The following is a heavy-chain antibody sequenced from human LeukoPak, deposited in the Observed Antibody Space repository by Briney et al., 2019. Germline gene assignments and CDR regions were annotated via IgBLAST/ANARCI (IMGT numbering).Heavy chain of an antibody. CDR2: IKTETAGGAT. CDR1: GFTFSNHA. J-gene: IGHJ3*02. Sequence: GGSLRLSCAASGFTFSNHAMTWVRQAPGKGLEWVGRIKTETAGGATDYAAPVKGRFAISRDDSKNTVYLQMNSLKSEDSAVYYCTTNDAFDIWGQGTMVTVSS. V-gene: IGHV3-15*01. CDR3: TTNDAFDI.